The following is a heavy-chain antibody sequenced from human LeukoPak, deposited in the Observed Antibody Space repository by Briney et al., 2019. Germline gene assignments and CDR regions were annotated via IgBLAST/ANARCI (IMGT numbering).Heavy chain of an antibody. V-gene: IGHV4-34*01. J-gene: IGHJ4*02. CDR3: ARAPEYSSSSGCLDY. CDR1: GGSFSGYY. Sequence: SETLSLTCAVYGGSFSGYYWSWIRQPPGKGLEWIGEINHSGSTNYNPSLKSRVTISVDTSKNQFSLKLSSVTAADTAVNYCARAPEYSSSSGCLDYWGQGTLVTVSS. CDR2: INHSGST. D-gene: IGHD6-6*01.